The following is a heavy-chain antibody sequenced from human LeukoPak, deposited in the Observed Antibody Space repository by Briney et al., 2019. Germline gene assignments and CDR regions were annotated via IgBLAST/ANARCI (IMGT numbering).Heavy chain of an antibody. CDR3: AREGYDSSGHSPGFDY. CDR1: GYTLTELS. V-gene: IGHV1-18*01. D-gene: IGHD3-22*01. J-gene: IGHJ4*02. CDR2: ISAYNGNT. Sequence: GASVKVSCKVSGYTLTELSMHWVRQAPGQGLEWMGWISAYNGNTNYAQKLQGRVTMTTDTSTSTAYMELRSLRSDDTAVYYCAREGYDSSGHSPGFDYWGQGTLVTVSS.